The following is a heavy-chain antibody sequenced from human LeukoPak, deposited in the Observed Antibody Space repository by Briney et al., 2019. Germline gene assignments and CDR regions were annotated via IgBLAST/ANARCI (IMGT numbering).Heavy chain of an antibody. CDR1: GGAFGNFA. V-gene: IGHV1-69*13. CDR3: ASTLSGIAAAGREPSDY. CDR2: VIPIFGTA. D-gene: IGHD6-13*01. Sequence: ASVKVSCKASGGAFGNFAISWVRQAPGQGLEWMGGVIPIFGTANYAQRFQGRVTITADESTSTVYMELSSLRSEDTAMYYCASTLSGIAAAGREPSDYWGQGTLVTVSS. J-gene: IGHJ4*02.